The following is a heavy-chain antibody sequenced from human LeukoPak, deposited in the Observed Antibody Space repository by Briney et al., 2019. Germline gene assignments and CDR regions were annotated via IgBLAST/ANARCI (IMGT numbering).Heavy chain of an antibody. D-gene: IGHD2-15*01. CDR3: ARWDCSGGSCQTGFDY. CDR2: IDYSGST. J-gene: IGHJ4*02. Sequence: ETLSLTCSVSGGSISSYYWSWIRQPPGKGLEWIGYIDYSGSTNNNPSLKSRVTISEDTSKNQFSLKLSSVTAADTAVYYCARWDCSGGSCQTGFDYWGQGTLVTVSS. V-gene: IGHV4-59*01. CDR1: GGSISSYY.